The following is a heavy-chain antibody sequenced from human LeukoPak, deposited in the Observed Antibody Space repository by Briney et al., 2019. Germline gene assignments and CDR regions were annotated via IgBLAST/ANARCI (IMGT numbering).Heavy chain of an antibody. V-gene: IGHV3-9*01. J-gene: IGHJ4*02. CDR2: ISWNSGNI. Sequence: GGSLRLSCVASGFTFDDYAMHWVRQAPGKGLEWVSGISWNSGNIGYADSVKGRFSISRDNSKNSLYLQMNSLRDEDTAFYYCAKGMGYDYTTYYFDFWGQGTLVTVSS. D-gene: IGHD5-12*01. CDR3: AKGMGYDYTTYYFDF. CDR1: GFTFDDYA.